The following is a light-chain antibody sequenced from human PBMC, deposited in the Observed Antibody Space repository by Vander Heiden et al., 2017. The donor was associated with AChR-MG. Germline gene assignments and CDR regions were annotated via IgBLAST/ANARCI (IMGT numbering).Light chain of an antibody. CDR2: EVS. J-gene: IGLJ1*01. CDR3: SSYAGSNNYV. CDR1: SSDVGGYNY. V-gene: IGLV2-8*01. Sequence: QSALTHPPSASGSPGQSATISCTGTSSDVGGYNYVSWYQQHPGKAPKLMIYEVSKRPSGVPDRFSGSKSGNTASLTVSGLQAEDEADYYCSSYAGSNNYVFGTGTKVTVL.